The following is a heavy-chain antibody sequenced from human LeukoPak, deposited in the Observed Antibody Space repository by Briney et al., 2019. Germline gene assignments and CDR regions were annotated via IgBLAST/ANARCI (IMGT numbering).Heavy chain of an antibody. J-gene: IGHJ4*02. D-gene: IGHD1-1*01. CDR1: GFTISSYG. V-gene: IGHV3-23*01. CDR3: ARITTGTIDY. Sequence: GGSLRLSCAASGFTISSYGMTWVRQAPGKGLEWVSVISGSGGSTYYTGSVKGRFTISRDNSKNTLYLQMNSLRAEDTAVYYCARITTGTIDYWGQGTLVTVSS. CDR2: ISGSGGST.